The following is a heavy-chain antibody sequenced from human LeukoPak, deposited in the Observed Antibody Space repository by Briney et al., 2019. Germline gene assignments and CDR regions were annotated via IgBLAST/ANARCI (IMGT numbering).Heavy chain of an antibody. CDR2: IYIHGTS. CDR3: ARGYWFYFDY. V-gene: IGHV4-61*02. D-gene: IGHD2-8*02. Sequence: PSETLSLTCTVSGGSISSGSYYWSWIRQPAEKGLEWIGRIYIHGTSSYNPSLNTRATISADTSKKQFSLKLHSVTSTDTAVYYCARGYWFYFDYWGQGTQVTVSS. CDR1: GGSISSGSYY. J-gene: IGHJ4*02.